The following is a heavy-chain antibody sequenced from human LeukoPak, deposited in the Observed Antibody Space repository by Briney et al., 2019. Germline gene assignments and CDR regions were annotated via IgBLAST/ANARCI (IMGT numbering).Heavy chain of an antibody. CDR1: GGSISSGGYY. CDR3: ARWVELRGYSYGHSHYMDV. Sequence: SQTLSLTCTVSGGSISSGGYYWSWIRQPPGKGLEWIGYIYHSGSTYYNPSLKSRVTISVDRSKNQFSLKLSSVTAADTAVYYCARWVELRGYSYGHSHYMDVWGQGTMVTVSS. J-gene: IGHJ3*01. D-gene: IGHD5-18*01. V-gene: IGHV4-30-2*01. CDR2: IYHSGST.